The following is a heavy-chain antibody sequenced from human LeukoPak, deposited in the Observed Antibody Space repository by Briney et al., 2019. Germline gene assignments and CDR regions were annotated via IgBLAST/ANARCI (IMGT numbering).Heavy chain of an antibody. Sequence: GGSLRLSCAPSKLTFSSYTMNWVRQAPGRGREWVSSLTSTSSYIYYADAGNGRFTIARENAKNSLYLQMNSLRAEDTTVYYCARDRYDTTGYVTPDDAFDIWGQGTMVTVSS. J-gene: IGHJ3*02. V-gene: IGHV3-21*01. CDR2: LTSTSSYI. CDR1: KLTFSSYT. D-gene: IGHD3-22*01. CDR3: ARDRYDTTGYVTPDDAFDI.